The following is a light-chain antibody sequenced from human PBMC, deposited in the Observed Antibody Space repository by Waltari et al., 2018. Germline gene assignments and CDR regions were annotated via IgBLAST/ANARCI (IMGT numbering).Light chain of an antibody. Sequence: QTALTQPASVSGSPGQSITISCPGSSGDVGKFDLFAWYQQYPCRSPQLIIYAGPRRPSGVLSGFSGSKSGNTAFLTISDLQPDDEAIYYCCSYAGDHPHYFVAYLFGTGTDVTV. V-gene: IGLV2-23*01. CDR3: CSYAGDHPHYFVAYL. J-gene: IGLJ1*01. CDR1: SGDVGKFDL. CDR2: AGP.